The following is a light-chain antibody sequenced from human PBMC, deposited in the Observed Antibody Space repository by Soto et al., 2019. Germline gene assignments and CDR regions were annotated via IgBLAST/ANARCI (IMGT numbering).Light chain of an antibody. CDR3: QHYGSSPPVAIT. J-gene: IGKJ5*01. V-gene: IGKV3-20*01. Sequence: EIVLTQSPATLSLSPGARAPLSCRARQSVSSTYLGWYQQQPGQPPRLLMSGTSNRATGTPDRFSGSGSGTDFTLTISRLEPEDFAVYYCQHYGSSPPVAITFGQGTRLEIK. CDR1: QSVSSTY. CDR2: GTS.